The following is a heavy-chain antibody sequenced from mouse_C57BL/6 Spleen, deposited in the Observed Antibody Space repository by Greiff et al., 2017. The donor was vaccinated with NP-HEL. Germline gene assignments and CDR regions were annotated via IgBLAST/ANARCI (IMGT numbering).Heavy chain of an antibody. CDR3: ARAVTGHWYFDV. Sequence: VQLQQSGPELVKPGASVKISCKASGYSFTGYFMNWVMQSPGKSLEWIGRINPYNGDTYYNQKFKGKATLTVDKSSSTAHMELRSLTSEDSAVYYCARAVTGHWYFDVWGTGTTVTVSS. D-gene: IGHD2-2*01. J-gene: IGHJ1*03. V-gene: IGHV1-20*01. CDR1: GYSFTGYF. CDR2: INPYNGDT.